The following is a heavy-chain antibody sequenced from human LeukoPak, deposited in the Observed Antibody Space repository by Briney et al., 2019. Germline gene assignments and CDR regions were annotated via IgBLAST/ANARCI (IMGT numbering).Heavy chain of an antibody. J-gene: IGHJ5*02. CDR2: IYYSGST. CDR1: GGSISSSSYY. D-gene: IGHD2-2*01. CDR3: ARRERYCSSTSRYANNWFDP. V-gene: IGHV4-39*01. Sequence: SETLSLTCTVSGGSISSSSYYWGWIRQPPGKGLEWIGSIYYSGSTYYNPSLKSRVTISVDTSKNQFSLKLSSVTAADTAVYYCARRERYCSSTSRYANNWFDPWGQGTLVTVSS.